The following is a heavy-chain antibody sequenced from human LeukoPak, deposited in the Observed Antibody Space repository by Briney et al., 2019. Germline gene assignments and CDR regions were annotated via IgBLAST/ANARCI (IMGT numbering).Heavy chain of an antibody. Sequence: PGGSLRLSCATSGFTFNNYNMNWVRQAPGRALEWVSAFSGSGGDTYYADSVKGRFTISRDNAKNSLYLQMNSLRAEDTAVYYCARGRDRFFDWLYHDYWGQGTLVTVSS. CDR3: ARGRDRFFDWLYHDY. V-gene: IGHV3-21*01. CDR2: FSGSGGDT. J-gene: IGHJ4*02. D-gene: IGHD3-9*01. CDR1: GFTFNNYN.